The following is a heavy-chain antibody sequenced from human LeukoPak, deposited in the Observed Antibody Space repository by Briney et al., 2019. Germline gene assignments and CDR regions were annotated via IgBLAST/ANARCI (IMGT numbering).Heavy chain of an antibody. J-gene: IGHJ4*02. CDR2: INRDGRTT. CDR3: AKALHSWELLPVFDY. Sequence: GGSLKLSCAASGFTFNEYAMHWVRQVPGKGLEWVSLINRDGRTTYNADSVQGRFTISRDNNKKSLFLQMDSLGTEDTALYYCAKALHSWELLPVFDYWGQGTLVTVSS. CDR1: GFTFNEYA. V-gene: IGHV3-43*02. D-gene: IGHD2-15*01.